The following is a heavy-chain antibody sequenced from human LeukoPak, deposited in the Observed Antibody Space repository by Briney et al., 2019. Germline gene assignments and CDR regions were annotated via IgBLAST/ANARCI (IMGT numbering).Heavy chain of an antibody. CDR1: GGSISSYY. CDR2: IYYSGST. CDR3: ARVDIVVVVAATIPNWFDP. D-gene: IGHD2-15*01. Sequence: SETLSLTCTVSGGSISSYYWGWIRQPPGKGLEWIGSIYYSGSTYYNPSLKSRVTISVDTSKNQFSLKLSSVTAADTAVYYCARVDIVVVVAATIPNWFDPWGQGTLVTVSS. J-gene: IGHJ5*02. V-gene: IGHV4-39*01.